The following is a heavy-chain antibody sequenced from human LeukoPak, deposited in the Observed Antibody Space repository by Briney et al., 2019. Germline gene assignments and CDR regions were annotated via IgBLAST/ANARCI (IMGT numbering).Heavy chain of an antibody. J-gene: IGHJ3*02. CDR2: IIPIFGTA. Sequence: SVKVSCKASGYTFTSYAISWVRQAPGQGLEWMGGIIPIFGTANYAQKFQGRVTITADESTSTAYMELSSLRSEDTAVYYCAREGPFGYYGGNSDAFDIWGQGTMVTVSS. CDR1: GYTFTSYA. D-gene: IGHD4-23*01. CDR3: AREGPFGYYGGNSDAFDI. V-gene: IGHV1-69*13.